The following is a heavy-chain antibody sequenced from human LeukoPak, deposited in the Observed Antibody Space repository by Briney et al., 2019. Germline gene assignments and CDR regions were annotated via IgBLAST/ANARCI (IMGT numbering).Heavy chain of an antibody. CDR1: GFTFSGYW. CDR2: IKPDGSES. V-gene: IGHV3-7*01. Sequence: GGSLRLSCAASGFTFSGYWMTWVRQAPGKGLEWVANIKPDGSESYSVDSVKGRFTISRDNAKNSLHLQMNSLRPEDTAVYYCARERGRPLDNWGQGTLVTVSS. J-gene: IGHJ4*02. CDR3: ARERGRPLDN. D-gene: IGHD1-14*01.